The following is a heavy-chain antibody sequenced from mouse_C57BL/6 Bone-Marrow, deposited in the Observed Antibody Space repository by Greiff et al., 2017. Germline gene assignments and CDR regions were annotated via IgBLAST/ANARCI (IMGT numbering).Heavy chain of an antibody. CDR1: GFQLKNTH. J-gene: IGHJ2*01. CDR2: IDPANGNT. D-gene: IGHD2-12*01. V-gene: IGHV14-3*01. Sequence: AQLQQSVAELVRPGASVKLSCTASGFQLKNTHMHWVKQRPEQGLEWIGRIDPANGNTKYAPKFQGKATITADTSSNTAYLQRSSVTSEDTSIYYCANADDEDYWGQGTTLTVSS. CDR3: ANADDEDY.